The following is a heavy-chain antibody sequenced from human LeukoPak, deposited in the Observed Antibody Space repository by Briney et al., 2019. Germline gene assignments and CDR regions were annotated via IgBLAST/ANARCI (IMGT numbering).Heavy chain of an antibody. Sequence: PSETLSLTCTVSGGSISSHYWSWIRQPPGKGLEWVGYIYDSGSTNYNPSPERRGTISVDTSKNQFSLKLRSVTAADSAVYYCARGVYIAAAQYGYWGQGTLVTVSS. CDR2: IYDSGST. J-gene: IGHJ4*02. D-gene: IGHD6-13*01. CDR3: ARGVYIAAAQYGY. V-gene: IGHV4-59*11. CDR1: GGSISSHY.